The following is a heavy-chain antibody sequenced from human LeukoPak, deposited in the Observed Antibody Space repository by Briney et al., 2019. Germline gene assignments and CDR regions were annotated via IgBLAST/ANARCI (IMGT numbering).Heavy chain of an antibody. CDR3: ARGQDTVVTSRDAFDI. CDR2: ISTSSIYI. CDR1: GFIFSSYS. D-gene: IGHD4-23*01. Sequence: GGSLRLSCAVSGFIFSSYSMNWVRQAPGKGLEWVSSISTSSIYIYYADSVKGRFTISRDNAKNSLYLQMNSLRAEDTAVYYCARGQDTVVTSRDAFDIWGQGTMVTVSS. V-gene: IGHV3-21*01. J-gene: IGHJ3*02.